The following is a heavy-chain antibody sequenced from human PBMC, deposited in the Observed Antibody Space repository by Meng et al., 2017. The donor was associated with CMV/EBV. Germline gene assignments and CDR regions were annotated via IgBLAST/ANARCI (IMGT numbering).Heavy chain of an antibody. CDR2: IYSGGSST. V-gene: IGHV3-23*03. CDR3: AKDLSGY. CDR1: GFTFSSYA. J-gene: IGHJ4*02. Sequence: GESLKISCAASGFTFSSYAMSWVRQAPGKGLEWVSVIYSGGSSTYYADSVKGRFTISRDNSKNTLYLQMNSLRAEDTAVYYCAKDLSGYWGQGTLVTVS. D-gene: IGHD3-10*01.